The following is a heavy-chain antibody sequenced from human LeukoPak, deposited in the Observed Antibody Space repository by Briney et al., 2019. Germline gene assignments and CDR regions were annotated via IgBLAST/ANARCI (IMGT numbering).Heavy chain of an antibody. D-gene: IGHD5-18*01. CDR3: ARKDVDTAMVPKTGYYYYGMDV. Sequence: GRSLRLSCAASGFTLSSYGMHWVSQAPGKGLEWVAVIWYDGSNKYYADSVKGRFTISRDNSKNTLYLQVNSLRAEDTAVYCCARKDVDTAMVPKTGYYYYGMDVWGEATTVTVSS. CDR2: IWYDGSNK. V-gene: IGHV3-33*01. J-gene: IGHJ6*04. CDR1: GFTLSSYG.